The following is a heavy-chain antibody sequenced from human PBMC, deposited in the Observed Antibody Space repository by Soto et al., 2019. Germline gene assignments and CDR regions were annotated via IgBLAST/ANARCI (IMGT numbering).Heavy chain of an antibody. V-gene: IGHV3-15*07. Sequence: EVQLVDSGGGLVKPGGSLRLSCEASGFSVSNDWMNWVRQAPGKGLEWVGRIKTREEGETTNYAAPVKGRFTISSDDSKNTLYLQMNSLKTEDTAVYYCTTGSVEGFWGQGTTVTVSS. J-gene: IGHJ6*02. CDR1: GFSVSNDW. CDR2: IKTREEGETT. CDR3: TTGSVEGF. D-gene: IGHD2-15*01.